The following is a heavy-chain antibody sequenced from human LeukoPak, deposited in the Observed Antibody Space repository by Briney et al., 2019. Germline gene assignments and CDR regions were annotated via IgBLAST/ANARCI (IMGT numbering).Heavy chain of an antibody. D-gene: IGHD2-2*01. Sequence: QAGGSLRLSCAASGFTFSSYAMSWVRQAPGKGLEWVSAISGSGGSTYYADSVKGRFTISRDNSKNTLYLQMNSLRAEDTAVYYCAKPDSSKYQLLADFDPWGQGTLVTVSS. CDR1: GFTFSSYA. CDR2: ISGSGGST. J-gene: IGHJ5*02. V-gene: IGHV3-23*01. CDR3: AKPDSSKYQLLADFDP.